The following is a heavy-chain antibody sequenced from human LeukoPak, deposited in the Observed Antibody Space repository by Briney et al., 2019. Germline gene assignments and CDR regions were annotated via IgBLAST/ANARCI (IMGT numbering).Heavy chain of an antibody. Sequence: ASVKVSCKASGGTFSSYAISWVRQAPGQGLEWMGGIIPIFGTANYAQKFQGRVTITADESTSTAYMELSSLRPEDTAVYYCARFCSSTSCPTRSYYYYYGMDVWGQGTTVTVSS. D-gene: IGHD2-2*01. CDR2: IIPIFGTA. CDR3: ARFCSSTSCPTRSYYYYYGMDV. V-gene: IGHV1-69*13. CDR1: GGTFSSYA. J-gene: IGHJ6*02.